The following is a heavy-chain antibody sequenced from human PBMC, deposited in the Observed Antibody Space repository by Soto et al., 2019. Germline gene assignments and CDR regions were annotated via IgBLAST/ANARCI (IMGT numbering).Heavy chain of an antibody. CDR1: GFTFSTYS. J-gene: IGHJ4*02. CDR2: ISSRSGTI. V-gene: IGHV3-48*01. D-gene: IGHD3-22*01. Sequence: PGGSLRLSCAASGFTFSTYSINWVRQAPGKGQEWVSYISSRSGTICYADSVKGRFTISRDNAKNSLYLQMNSLRAEDTAVYYCAREHVIVGVYDRGKSFDYWGQGTLVTVSS. CDR3: AREHVIVGVYDRGKSFDY.